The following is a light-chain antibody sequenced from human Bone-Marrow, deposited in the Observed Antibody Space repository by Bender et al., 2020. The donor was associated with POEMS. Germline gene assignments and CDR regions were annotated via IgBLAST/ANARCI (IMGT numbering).Light chain of an antibody. Sequence: QSALTQPPSASGSPGQSVTISCTGTSSDVGGYNYVSWYQQHPGKAPKLMIYGASKRPSGVPDRFSGSKSGNTASLTVSGLQAEEEADYYCCSYAGGHVVFGGGTNLTVL. CDR3: CSYAGGHVV. J-gene: IGLJ2*01. CDR1: SSDVGGYNY. CDR2: GAS. V-gene: IGLV2-8*01.